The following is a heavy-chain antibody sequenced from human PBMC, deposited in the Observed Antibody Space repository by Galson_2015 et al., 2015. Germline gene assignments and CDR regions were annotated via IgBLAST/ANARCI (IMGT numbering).Heavy chain of an antibody. CDR2: INTNTGNP. Sequence: SVKVSCKASGYTFTSYAMNWVRQAPGQGLEWMGWINTNTGNPTYAQGFTGRFVFSLDTSVSTAYLQISSLKAEDTAVYYCAREGDSSAPSGFDSWGQGTLVTVSS. J-gene: IGHJ5*01. CDR3: AREGDSSAPSGFDS. CDR1: GYTFTSYA. D-gene: IGHD3-22*01. V-gene: IGHV7-4-1*02.